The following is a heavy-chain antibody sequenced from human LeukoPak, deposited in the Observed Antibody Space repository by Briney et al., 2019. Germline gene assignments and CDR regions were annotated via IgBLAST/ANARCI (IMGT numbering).Heavy chain of an antibody. CDR1: GYTLTELS. J-gene: IGHJ6*03. Sequence: ASVKVSCKVSGYTLTELSMHWVRQAPGKGLEWMGGFDPEDGETIYAQKFQGRVTMTEDTSTDTAYMELSSLRSEDTAVYYCATDSPHWKWPQRHYYMDVWGKGTTVTVSS. CDR3: ATDSPHWKWPQRHYYMDV. V-gene: IGHV1-24*01. CDR2: FDPEDGET. D-gene: IGHD1-1*01.